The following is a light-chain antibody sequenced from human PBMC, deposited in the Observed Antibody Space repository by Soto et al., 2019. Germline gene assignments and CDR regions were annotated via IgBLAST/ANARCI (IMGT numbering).Light chain of an antibody. Sequence: QSVLTQPPSASGSPGQSVTISCTGTSSDVGGYNYVSWYQQHPGKAPKLIIYEVSKRPSGVPDRFSGSKSGNTASLTVSGLQAEDEADYYCSSYAGSNIYVVFGGGTKLTVL. CDR2: EVS. CDR3: SSYAGSNIYVV. CDR1: SSDVGGYNY. J-gene: IGLJ2*01. V-gene: IGLV2-8*01.